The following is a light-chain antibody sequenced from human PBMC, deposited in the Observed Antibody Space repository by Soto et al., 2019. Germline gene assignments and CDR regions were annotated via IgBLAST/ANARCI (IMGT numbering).Light chain of an antibody. CDR3: SSYTTSSTLG. J-gene: IGLJ2*01. CDR2: GVT. V-gene: IGLV2-14*01. Sequence: QSALTQPASVSGSPGQSITISCTGTSSDIGAYNYVSWYQQHPGKAPKLMIYGVTNRPSGVSNRFSGSNSGNTASLTISGLQAEDEADYYCSSYTTSSTLGFGGGTKLTVL. CDR1: SSDIGAYNY.